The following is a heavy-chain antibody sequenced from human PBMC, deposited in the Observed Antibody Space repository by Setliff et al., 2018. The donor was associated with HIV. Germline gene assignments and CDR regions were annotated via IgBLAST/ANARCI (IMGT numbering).Heavy chain of an antibody. CDR2: IYYSGST. D-gene: IGHD3-10*01. Sequence: SETLSLTCTVSGGSISSGDYYWSWIRQPPGKGLEWIGNIYYSGSTNYNPSLKSRVTISVDTSKNQFTLRLNSVTAADTAIYYCTRRGADSYYPRPLDVWGKGTTVTVSS. CDR1: GGSISSGDYY. CDR3: TRRGADSYYPRPLDV. J-gene: IGHJ6*04. V-gene: IGHV4-61*08.